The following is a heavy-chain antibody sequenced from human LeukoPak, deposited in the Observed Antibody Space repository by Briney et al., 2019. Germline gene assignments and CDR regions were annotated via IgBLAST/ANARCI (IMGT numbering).Heavy chain of an antibody. CDR3: ARGDYYGSGSYYHDAFDI. CDR1: GYTFTSYY. J-gene: IGHJ3*02. D-gene: IGHD3-10*01. V-gene: IGHV1-46*01. Sequence: GASVKVSCKASGYTFTSYYMHWVRQAPGQGLEWMGIINPSGGTTSYAQKFQGRVTMTRDTSTSTIYMELSSLRAEDTAVYYCARGDYYGSGSYYHDAFDIWGQGTMVTVSS. CDR2: INPSGGTT.